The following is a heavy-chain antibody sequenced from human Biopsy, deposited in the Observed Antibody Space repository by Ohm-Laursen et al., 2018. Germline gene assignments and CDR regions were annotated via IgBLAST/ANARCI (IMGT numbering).Heavy chain of an antibody. D-gene: IGHD5-18*01. Sequence: SQRLSCSASGFTFSSSWMHWVRQAPGKGLEWVSRFNSDGTDTTYADSVKGRFTISRDNAKNTLYLQMNSLRVEDTAVYYCAKAGRGYIDYWGQGTLVIVSS. CDR3: AKAGRGYIDY. J-gene: IGHJ4*02. CDR2: FNSDGTDT. CDR1: GFTFSSSW. V-gene: IGHV3-74*01.